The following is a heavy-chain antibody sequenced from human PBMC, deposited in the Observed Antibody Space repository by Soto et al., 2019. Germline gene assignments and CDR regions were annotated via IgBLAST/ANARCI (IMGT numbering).Heavy chain of an antibody. CDR3: ARDGERDTGLNFYYYLHGMDA. V-gene: IGHV1-18*04. CDR2: ISPYNGTT. Sequence: EASVKVSCKASGYTFTTYGISWVRQAPGQGLEWMGWISPYNGTTKYAEKFQGEMTMTTDTATSTAYMDLRSLRSDDTAVYYCARDGERDTGLNFYYYLHGMDAWGQGTRVTV. D-gene: IGHD1-1*01. CDR1: GYTFTTYG. J-gene: IGHJ6*02.